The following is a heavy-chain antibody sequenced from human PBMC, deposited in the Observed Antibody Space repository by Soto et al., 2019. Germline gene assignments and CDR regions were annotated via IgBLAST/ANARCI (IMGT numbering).Heavy chain of an antibody. CDR3: ARVGYGPDYGMDV. CDR2: IYYSGST. J-gene: IGHJ6*02. CDR1: GGSISSSNW. Sequence: PSETLSLTCAVSGGSISSSNWWSWVRQPPGKGLEWIGYIYYSGSTYYNPSLKSRVTISVDTSKNQFSLKLSSVTAADTAVYYCARVGYGPDYGMDVWGQGTTVTVSS. D-gene: IGHD4-17*01. V-gene: IGHV4-30-4*01.